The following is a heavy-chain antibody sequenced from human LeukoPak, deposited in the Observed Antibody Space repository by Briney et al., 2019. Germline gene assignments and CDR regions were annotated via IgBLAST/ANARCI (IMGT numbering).Heavy chain of an antibody. CDR2: IRSGAYT. CDR1: GFTFSSYA. D-gene: IGHD3-10*01. Sequence: GGSLRPSCAASGFTFSSYAMTWVRQAPGKGLEWVSTIRSGAYTYYADSVKGRLSISRDNSKNTLYLEMNSLRAEDAAVYYCARISVVSRSGPLDYWGQGTLVTVSS. CDR3: ARISVVSRSGPLDY. V-gene: IGHV3-23*01. J-gene: IGHJ4*02.